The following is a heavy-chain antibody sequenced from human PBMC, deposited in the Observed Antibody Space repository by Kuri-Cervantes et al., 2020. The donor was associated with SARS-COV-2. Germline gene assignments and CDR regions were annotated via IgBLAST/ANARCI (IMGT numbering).Heavy chain of an antibody. D-gene: IGHD2-2*01. CDR1: GGAINRGDYY. CDR3: ARALTVPSDCSSTSCPPGYFDL. Sequence: SETLSLTCTVSGGAINRGDYYWGWIRQPPGKGLEWIGSIYYSGSTYYNPSLKSRVTISVDTSKNQFSLKLSSVTAADTAVYYCARALTVPSDCSSTSCPPGYFDLWGRGTRVTVSS. CDR2: IYYSGST. J-gene: IGHJ2*01. V-gene: IGHV4-39*07.